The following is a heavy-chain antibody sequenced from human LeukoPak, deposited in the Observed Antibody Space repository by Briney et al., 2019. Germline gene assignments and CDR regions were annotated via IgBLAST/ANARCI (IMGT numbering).Heavy chain of an antibody. CDR2: IYYSGST. CDR1: GGSISSYY. CDR3: ARGSLWFGER. J-gene: IGHJ4*02. V-gene: IGHV4-59*01. Sequence: SETLSLTCTVSGGSISSYYWSWIRQPPGKGLEWIGYIYYSGSTNYNPSLKSRVTISVDTSKNQFSLKLSSVTAADTAVYYCARGSLWFGERWGQGTLVTVFS. D-gene: IGHD3-10*01.